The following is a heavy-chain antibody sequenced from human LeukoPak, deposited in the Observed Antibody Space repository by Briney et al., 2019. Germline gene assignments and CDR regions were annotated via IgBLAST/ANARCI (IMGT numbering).Heavy chain of an antibody. CDR3: ARDRDGAQGGY. J-gene: IGHJ4*02. V-gene: IGHV1-2*02. D-gene: IGHD4-17*01. CDR1: GYTFTGYY. Sequence: ASVKVSCKASGYTFTGYYMHWVRQAPGQGLEWMGWINPNSGVTNYAQKFQGRVTMTRDTSISTAYMELTRLTSDDTAVYYCARDRDGAQGGYWGQGTLVTVSS. CDR2: INPNSGVT.